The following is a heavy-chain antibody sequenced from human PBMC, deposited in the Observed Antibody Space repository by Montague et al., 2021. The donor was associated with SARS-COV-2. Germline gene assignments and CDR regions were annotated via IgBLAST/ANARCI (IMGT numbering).Heavy chain of an antibody. J-gene: IGHJ6*03. Sequence: SETLSLTCAVSGGSFSTYSWNWICQPPAKGLELIWVIHHGGSTNSNSSLTSRVPISVDTYKSLVPLSLTSVAAADTAFSYCARLGDGVVPSPILGVRLYYASYDLDVWGKGTTVTVSS. CDR2: IHHGGST. CDR3: ARLGDGVVPSPILGVRLYYASYDLDV. D-gene: IGHD2-15*01. V-gene: IGHV4-34*01. CDR1: GGSFSTYS.